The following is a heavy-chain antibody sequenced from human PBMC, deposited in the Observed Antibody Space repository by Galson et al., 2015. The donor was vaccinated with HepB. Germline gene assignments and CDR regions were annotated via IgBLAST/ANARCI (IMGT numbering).Heavy chain of an antibody. CDR1: GDSVSSNSAA. J-gene: IGHJ6*03. CDR3: ARARGYMDV. V-gene: IGHV6-1*01. Sequence: CAISGDSVSSNSAAWNWTRQSPSRGLEWLGRTYYRSKWYREYAMSVKSRITINPDTSKNQIYLQLSSATPEDTAVYFCARARGYMDVWGRGTTVTVSS. CDR2: TYYRSKWYR.